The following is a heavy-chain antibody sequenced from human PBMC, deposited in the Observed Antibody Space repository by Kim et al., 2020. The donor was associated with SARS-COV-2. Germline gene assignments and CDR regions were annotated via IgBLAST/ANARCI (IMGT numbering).Heavy chain of an antibody. V-gene: IGHV1-69*04. CDR1: GGTFSSYA. Sequence: SVKVSCKASGGTFSSYAISWVRQAPGQGLEWMGRIIPILGIANYAQKFQGRVTITADKSTSTAYMELSSLRSEDTAVYYCARDLQWLGDFGYYYGMDVWGHGTTVTVSS. J-gene: IGHJ6*02. CDR2: IIPILGIA. CDR3: ARDLQWLGDFGYYYGMDV. D-gene: IGHD3-3*01.